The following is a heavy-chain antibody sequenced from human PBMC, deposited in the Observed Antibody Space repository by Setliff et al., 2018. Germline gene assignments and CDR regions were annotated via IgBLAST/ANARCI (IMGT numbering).Heavy chain of an antibody. Sequence: NPSETLSLTCTVSGASLSSGSYYWSWIRQSAGKGLEWIGRIYTSGATTYSPSLKSRVSISADTSKNLLSLTLKSVTAADTAVYYCAKEHVVISYVSNTHQHYGMDVWGQGTTVTVSS. J-gene: IGHJ6*02. CDR3: AKEHVVISYVSNTHQHYGMDV. CDR2: IYTSGAT. D-gene: IGHD2-21*01. V-gene: IGHV4-61*02. CDR1: GASLSSGSYY.